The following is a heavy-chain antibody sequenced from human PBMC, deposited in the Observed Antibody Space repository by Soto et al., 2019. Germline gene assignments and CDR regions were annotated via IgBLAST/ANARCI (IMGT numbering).Heavy chain of an antibody. V-gene: IGHV2-5*02. CDR3: AHISYDLLTGYYPFDY. Sequence: QITLKESGPTLVKPTQTLTLTCTFSGFSLSTSGVGVGWIRQPPGKALEWLALIYWDDDKRYSPSLKSRLTTTKDPSKNQDVLTMTNMDPVDTATYYCAHISYDLLTGYYPFDYWGQGTLVTVSS. J-gene: IGHJ4*02. CDR2: IYWDDDK. CDR1: GFSLSTSGVG. D-gene: IGHD3-9*01.